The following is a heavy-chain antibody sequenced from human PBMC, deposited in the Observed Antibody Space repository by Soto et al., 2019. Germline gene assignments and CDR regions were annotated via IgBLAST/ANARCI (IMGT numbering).Heavy chain of an antibody. D-gene: IGHD6-19*01. V-gene: IGHV4-34*01. CDR2: INHSGST. CDR3: ARGVYSGWYPQLGY. J-gene: IGHJ4*02. Sequence: SETLSLTCAVYGGSFSGYYWSWIRQPPGKGLEWIGEINHSGSTNYNPSLKSRVTISVDTSKNQFSLKLSSVTAADTAVYYCARGVYSGWYPQLGYWGQGTLVTVSS. CDR1: GGSFSGYY.